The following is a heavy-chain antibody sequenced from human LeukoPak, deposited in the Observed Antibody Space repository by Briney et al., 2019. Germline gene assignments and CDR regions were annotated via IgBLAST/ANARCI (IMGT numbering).Heavy chain of an antibody. CDR2: ISTDNGNT. CDR3: ARLNSAANFLDY. Sequence: ASVKVSCKASGYRFPSYGINWVRQAPGQGLEWMGWISTDNGNTDYAQNLQGRVTMTTDTSTTTVYMELRSLTSDDTAVYYCARLNSAANFLDYWGQGTLVTVSP. V-gene: IGHV1-18*01. D-gene: IGHD2-15*01. CDR1: GYRFPSYG. J-gene: IGHJ4*02.